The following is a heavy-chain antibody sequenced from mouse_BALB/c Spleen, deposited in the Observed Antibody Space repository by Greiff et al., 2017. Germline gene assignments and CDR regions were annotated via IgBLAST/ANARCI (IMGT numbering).Heavy chain of an antibody. J-gene: IGHJ3*01. Sequence: VQLQQSGPGLVKPSQSLSLTCTVTGYSITSDYAWNWIRQFPGNKLEWMGYISYSGSTSYNPSLKSRISITRDTSKNQFFLQLNSVATEDTATYYCARGRIYYGNFPWFAYWGQGTLVTVSA. CDR2: ISYSGST. CDR3: ARGRIYYGNFPWFAY. CDR1: GYSITSDYA. V-gene: IGHV3-2*02. D-gene: IGHD2-1*01.